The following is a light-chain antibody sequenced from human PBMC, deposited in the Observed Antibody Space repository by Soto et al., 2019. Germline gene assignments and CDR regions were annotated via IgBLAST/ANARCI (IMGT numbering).Light chain of an antibody. CDR1: QDISDH. J-gene: IGKJ1*01. V-gene: IGKV1-27*01. CDR3: QKYDRTPRT. Sequence: DFQMTQSPSSLSASVGDRVTITCRASQDISDHLAWYQHKPGKVPELLIYGASTLQSGVPSRFSGSSSGTDFTLTISSLQPEDVATDYCQKYDRTPRTFGQGTKVELK. CDR2: GAS.